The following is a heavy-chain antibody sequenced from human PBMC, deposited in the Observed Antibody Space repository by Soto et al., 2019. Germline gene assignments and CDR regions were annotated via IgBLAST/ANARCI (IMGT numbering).Heavy chain of an antibody. J-gene: IGHJ5*02. CDR2: INPNSGGT. Sequence: GASVKGSCKASGYTFTGYYMHWVRQAPGQGLEWMGWINPNSGGTNYAQKFQGRVTMTRDTSISTAYMELSRLRSDDTAVYYCARVPGIAVARSNWFDPWGQGTLVTISS. CDR1: GYTFTGYY. V-gene: IGHV1-2*02. CDR3: ARVPGIAVARSNWFDP. D-gene: IGHD6-19*01.